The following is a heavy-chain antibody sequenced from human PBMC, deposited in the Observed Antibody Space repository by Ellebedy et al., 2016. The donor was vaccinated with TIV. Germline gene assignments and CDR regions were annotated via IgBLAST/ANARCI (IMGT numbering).Heavy chain of an antibody. J-gene: IGHJ4*02. CDR3: SRVDLGLAFHS. CDR2: IYSSGIT. D-gene: IGHD3/OR15-3a*01. V-gene: IGHV3-53*01. Sequence: GESLKISCAVSGFSVSANYMSWVRQPPGKGLEWVSIIYSSGITYYPDSVKGRFTISRDTSKNTVSLQLSSLRAEDTAVYYCSRVDLGLAFHSWGRGTLVTVSS. CDR1: GFSVSANY.